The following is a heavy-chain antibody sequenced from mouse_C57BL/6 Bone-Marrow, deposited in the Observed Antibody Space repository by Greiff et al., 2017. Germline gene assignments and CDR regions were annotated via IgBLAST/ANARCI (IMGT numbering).Heavy chain of an antibody. CDR1: GYTFTSYT. CDR2: INPSSGYT. J-gene: IGHJ3*01. V-gene: IGHV1-4*01. D-gene: IGHD2-3*01. CDR3: ARYGYYGAY. Sequence: QVQLQQSGAELARPGASVKMSCKASGYTFTSYTMHWVKQRPGQGLEWIGYINPSSGYTKYNQKFKDKATLTADTSSSTAYMQLSSLTSEDSSVYSCARYGYYGAYWGQGTLVTVSA.